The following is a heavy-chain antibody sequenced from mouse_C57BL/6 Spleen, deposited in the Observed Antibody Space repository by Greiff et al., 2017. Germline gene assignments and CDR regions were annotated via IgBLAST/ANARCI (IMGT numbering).Heavy chain of an antibody. J-gene: IGHJ2*01. CDR1: GFTFSSYG. V-gene: IGHV5-6*01. CDR2: ISSGGRYT. D-gene: IGHD2-14*01. CDR3: ARDSSYRIWVYFDY. Sequence: VQLQQSGGDLVKPGGSLKLSCAASGFTFSSYGMPWVRQTPDKRLEWVATISSGGRYTYYPDRVKGRFTMSRDNSTNTLYLQMSSLKSEDTAMYYCARDSSYRIWVYFDYWGPGTTLTVSS.